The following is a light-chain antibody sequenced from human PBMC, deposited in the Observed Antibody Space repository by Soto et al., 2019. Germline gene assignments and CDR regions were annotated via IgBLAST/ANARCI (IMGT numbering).Light chain of an antibody. CDR1: QSVSSN. CDR3: QQYSNWPPGT. Sequence: EIVMTQSRATLSVSPGERATLSCRASQSVSSNLAWYQQKPGQAPRLLIYGASTRATGIPARFSGSGSGTEFALTISSLQSEDFGVYYCQQYSNWPPGTFGQGTKVDI. V-gene: IGKV3-15*01. CDR2: GAS. J-gene: IGKJ1*01.